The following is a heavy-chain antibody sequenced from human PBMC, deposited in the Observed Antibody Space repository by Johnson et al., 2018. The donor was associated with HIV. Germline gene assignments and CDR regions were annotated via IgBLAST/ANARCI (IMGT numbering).Heavy chain of an antibody. CDR1: GFTFSRYG. J-gene: IGHJ3*02. CDR3: AKGRDSSGFGAFDI. CDR2: ISYDGSNK. Sequence: QVQLLESGGGLIQPGGSLRLSCAAPGFTFSRYGIHWVRQAPGKGLEWVAVISYDGSNKKYADSVKGRFTISRDNSKNTLYLQMNSLRAEDTAVYYGAKGRDSSGFGAFDIWGQETMVTVSS. D-gene: IGHD3-22*01. V-gene: IGHV3-30*18.